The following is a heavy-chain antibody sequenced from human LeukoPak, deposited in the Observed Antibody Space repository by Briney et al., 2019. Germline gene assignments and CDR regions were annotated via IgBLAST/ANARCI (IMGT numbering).Heavy chain of an antibody. V-gene: IGHV3-74*01. CDR3: ARDRFFGKDV. Sequence: GGSLRLSCAASGFTFSTYWMHWVRQAPGKGLVWVSRINSDGGSTTYADSVKGRFTISRDNAKNMLYLQMNSLRAEDTAVYYCARDRFFGKDVWGQGTTVTVSS. CDR2: INSDGGST. CDR1: GFTFSTYW. J-gene: IGHJ6*02.